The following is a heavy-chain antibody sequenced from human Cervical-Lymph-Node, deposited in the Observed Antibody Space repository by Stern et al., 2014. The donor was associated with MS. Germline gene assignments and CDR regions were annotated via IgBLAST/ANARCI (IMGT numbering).Heavy chain of an antibody. D-gene: IGHD6-13*01. CDR1: GGSISSGGFS. Sequence: QLQLQESGSGLVKPSQTLSLTCAVSGGSISSGGFSWVRPRQRPGKGLEWIWYIYPSGRTNYNPSLKRRVNLSVTQVKNPFSLKLRAVAAADSAVDYCARVVSSSWYGDAFDIWGQGTMVTVSS. V-gene: IGHV4-30-2*01. CDR3: ARVVSSSWYGDAFDI. J-gene: IGHJ3*02. CDR2: IYPSGRT.